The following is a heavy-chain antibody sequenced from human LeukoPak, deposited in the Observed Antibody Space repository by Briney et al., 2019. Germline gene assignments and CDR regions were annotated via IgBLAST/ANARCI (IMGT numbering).Heavy chain of an antibody. CDR1: GFTFSSYG. D-gene: IGHD6-13*01. CDR2: ISYDGSHK. V-gene: IGHV3-30*02. CDR3: AKDRGIAAAGTDFDY. J-gene: IGHJ4*02. Sequence: PGGSLRLSCAASGFTFSSYGMHWVRQAPGKGLEWVAYISYDGSHKYYADSVKGRFTISRDNSKNTLYLQMNSLRPEDTAVHYCAKDRGIAAAGTDFDYWGQGTLVTVSS.